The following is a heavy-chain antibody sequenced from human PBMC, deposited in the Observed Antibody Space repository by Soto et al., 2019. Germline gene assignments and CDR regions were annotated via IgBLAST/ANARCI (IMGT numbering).Heavy chain of an antibody. J-gene: IGHJ4*02. CDR3: AKGSASGSPYYFDF. D-gene: IGHD6-25*01. CDR1: GFTFSNYA. Sequence: PGGSLRLSCAASGFTFSNYAMSWVRQAPGKGLEWVSAITGYGGSTYHADSVKGRFTISRDNSKNTLFLQMDRLRADDTAVYFCAKGSASGSPYYFDFWGQGTLVTVSS. CDR2: ITGYGGST. V-gene: IGHV3-23*01.